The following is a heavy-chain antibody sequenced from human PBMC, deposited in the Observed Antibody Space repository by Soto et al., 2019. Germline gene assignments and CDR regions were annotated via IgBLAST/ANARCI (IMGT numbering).Heavy chain of an antibody. D-gene: IGHD6-13*01. J-gene: IGHJ5*02. CDR2: IYYSGST. CDR3: ARGEAAAGNWFDP. Sequence: PSETLSLTCSVSGGSISRYYWYWIRQPPGKRLEWIGYIYYSGSTNYNPSLKSRVTISIDTSKNQFPLKLTSVTPADTAVYHCARGEAAAGNWFDPWGQGTLVTVSS. CDR1: GGSISRYY. V-gene: IGHV4-59*01.